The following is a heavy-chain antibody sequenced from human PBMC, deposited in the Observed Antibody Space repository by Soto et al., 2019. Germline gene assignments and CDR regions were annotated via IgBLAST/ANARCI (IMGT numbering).Heavy chain of an antibody. CDR2: IYWDDDT. V-gene: IGHV2-5*02. J-gene: IGHJ4*02. Sequence: QITLKESGPTLVKPTQTLTLTCNLSGFSRSTSGVGVGWIRQSPGHALEWLAHIYWDDDTYYSPSLKSRLGITKDTSKKQVVLKMTNMYTVDTRTDYGAHIKCGSYWTVGAYWGQGTLVTGSS. CDR1: GFSRSTSGVG. D-gene: IGHD1-26*01. CDR3: AHIKCGSYWTVGAY.